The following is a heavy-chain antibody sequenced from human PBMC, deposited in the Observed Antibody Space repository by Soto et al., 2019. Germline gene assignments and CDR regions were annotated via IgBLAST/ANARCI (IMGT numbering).Heavy chain of an antibody. J-gene: IGHJ5*02. V-gene: IGHV2-5*02. CDR3: AHSIAAAGFFWDYGSYNWFDH. CDR1: GFSLSTSGVG. D-gene: IGHD6-13*01. CDR2: IYWDDDK. Sequence: XGPTLVNPTQTLTLTCTFSGFSLSTSGVGVGWIRQPPGKALEWLSLIYWDDDKRYSPSLKSRLTITKDTSKNQVVLTMTNMDPVDTATYYCAHSIAAAGFFWDYGSYNWFDHSGQGTLATVSS.